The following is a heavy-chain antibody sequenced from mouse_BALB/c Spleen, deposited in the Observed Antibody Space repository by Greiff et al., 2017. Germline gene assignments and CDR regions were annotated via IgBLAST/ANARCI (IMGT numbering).Heavy chain of an antibody. V-gene: IGHV5-12-2*01. D-gene: IGHD2-10*02. CDR1: GFTFSSYT. Sequence: EVQVVESGGGLVQPGGSLKLSCAASGFTFSSYTMSWVRQTPEKRLEWVAYISNGGGSTYYPDTVKGRFTISRDNAKNTLYLQMSSLKSEDTAMYYCARQEEYGNSYWYFDVWGAGTTVTVSS. J-gene: IGHJ1*01. CDR3: ARQEEYGNSYWYFDV. CDR2: ISNGGGST.